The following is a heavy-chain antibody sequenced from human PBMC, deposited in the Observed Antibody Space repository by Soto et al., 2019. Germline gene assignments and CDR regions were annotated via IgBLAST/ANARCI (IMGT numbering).Heavy chain of an antibody. CDR3: ARYQGITTFGVYSMYYYGMDD. V-gene: IGHV1-18*01. D-gene: IGHD3-3*01. J-gene: IGHJ6*02. Sequence: ASVKVSCKASGYTFTRSGISWVRQAPGQGLEWLGWIKPDNVNTNYAQHLQGRVSLTKDTPTSTAYMDLRSLRSDDTAVYYCARYQGITTFGVYSMYYYGMDDWGQGTTVTDSS. CDR1: GYTFTRSG. CDR2: IKPDNVNT.